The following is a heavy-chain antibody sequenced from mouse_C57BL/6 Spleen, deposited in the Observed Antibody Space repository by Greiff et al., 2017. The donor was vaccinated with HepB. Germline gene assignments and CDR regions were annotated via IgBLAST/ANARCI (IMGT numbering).Heavy chain of an antibody. CDR1: GYAFSSSW. V-gene: IGHV1-82*01. J-gene: IGHJ3*01. D-gene: IGHD2-3*01. CDR3: ARSTGYDGYQFAY. Sequence: VKLMESGPELVKPGASVKISCKASGYAFSSSWMNWVKQRPGKGLEWIGRIYPGDGDTNYNGKFKGKATLTADKSSSTAYMQLSSLTSEDSAVYFCARSTGYDGYQFAYWGQGTLVTVSA. CDR2: IYPGDGDT.